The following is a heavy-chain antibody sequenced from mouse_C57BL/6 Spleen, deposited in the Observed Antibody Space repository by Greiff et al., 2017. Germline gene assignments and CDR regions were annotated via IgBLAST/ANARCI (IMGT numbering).Heavy chain of an antibody. CDR2: IYPRDGST. J-gene: IGHJ3*01. CDR1: GYTFTSYD. CDR3: ARGYYGNYFAY. D-gene: IGHD2-1*01. Sequence: LVESGPELVKPGASVKLSCKASGYTFTSYDINWVKQRPGQGLEWIGWIYPRDGSTKYNEKFKGKATLTVDTSSSTAYMELHSLTSEDSAVYFCARGYYGNYFAYWGQGTLVTVSA. V-gene: IGHV1-85*01.